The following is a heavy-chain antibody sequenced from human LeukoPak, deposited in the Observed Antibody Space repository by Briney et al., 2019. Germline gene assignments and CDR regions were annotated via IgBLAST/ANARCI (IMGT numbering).Heavy chain of an antibody. V-gene: IGHV1-24*01. J-gene: IGHJ5*02. CDR2: FDPEDGET. Sequence: GASVKVSCKVSGYTLTELSMHGVRQAPGKGLEWMGGFDPEDGETIYAQKFQGRVTMTEDTSTDTAYMELSSLRSEDTAVYYCATVKYSSSSDGYNWFDPWGQGTLVTVSS. CDR3: ATVKYSSSSDGYNWFDP. D-gene: IGHD6-6*01. CDR1: GYTLTELS.